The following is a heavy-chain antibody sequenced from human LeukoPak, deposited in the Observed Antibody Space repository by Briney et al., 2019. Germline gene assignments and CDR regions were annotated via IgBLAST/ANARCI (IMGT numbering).Heavy chain of an antibody. CDR3: ASKIIAAAGTFDY. CDR1: GGSISSAHDF. Sequence: SETLSLTCTVSGGSISSAHDFWSWIRQPAGKGLEWIGRIYTSGSTDYNPSLKTRVTISVDTSRNQFSLNLSSVTAADTAVYYCASKIIAAAGTFDYWGQGTLVTVSS. J-gene: IGHJ4*02. D-gene: IGHD6-13*01. CDR2: IYTSGST. V-gene: IGHV4-61*02.